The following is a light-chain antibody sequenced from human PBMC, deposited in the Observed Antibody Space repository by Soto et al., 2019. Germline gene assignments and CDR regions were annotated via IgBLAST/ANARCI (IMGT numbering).Light chain of an antibody. CDR3: ATWDGSLSGLV. V-gene: IGLV1-47*02. Sequence: QSVLTQPPSASGTPGQRVTVSCSGSSSNIGSNYVYWYQQLPGTAPKLLIYTNDQRPSGVPARFSASTSGTSASLAISWLRSEDEADYYCATWDGSLSGLVFGGGTKLTVL. CDR1: SSNIGSNY. CDR2: TND. J-gene: IGLJ3*02.